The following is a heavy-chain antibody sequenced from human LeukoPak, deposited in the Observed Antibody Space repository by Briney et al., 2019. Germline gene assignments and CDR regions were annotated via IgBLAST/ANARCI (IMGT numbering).Heavy chain of an antibody. V-gene: IGHV1-18*01. J-gene: IGHJ4*02. CDR1: GYTFTSYG. CDR3: ARDMGLQYSGYDHDY. D-gene: IGHD5-12*01. Sequence: ASVKVSCKASGYTFTSYGISWVRQAPGQGLEWMGWISAYNGNTNYAQKLQGRVTMITDTSTSTAYMELRSLRSDDTAVYYCARDMGLQYSGYDHDYWGQGTLVTVSS. CDR2: ISAYNGNT.